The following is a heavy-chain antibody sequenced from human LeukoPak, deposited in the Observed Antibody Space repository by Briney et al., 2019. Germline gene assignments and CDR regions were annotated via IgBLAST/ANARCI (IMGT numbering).Heavy chain of an antibody. CDR3: ASDYYGSGSYHWFDP. CDR1: GGTFSSYA. V-gene: IGHV1-69*06. Sequence: SVKVSCKASGGTFSSYAISWVRQAPGQGPEWMGGIIPIFGTANYAQKFQGRVTITADKSTSTAYMELSSLRSEDTAVYYCASDYYGSGSYHWFDPWGQGTLVTVSS. D-gene: IGHD3-10*01. J-gene: IGHJ5*02. CDR2: IIPIFGTA.